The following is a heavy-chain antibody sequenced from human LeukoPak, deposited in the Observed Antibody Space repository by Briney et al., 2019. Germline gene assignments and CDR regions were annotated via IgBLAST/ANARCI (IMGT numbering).Heavy chain of an antibody. Sequence: GGSLRLSCTTSGFTFGDYAMSWFRQASGKGLDWVGFIRSKAYGGTTEYAASVKGRFTISRDDSKSIAYLQMNSLTAEDTAVYYCARGGLITMVRGPLRYCYMDVWGKGTTVTISS. J-gene: IGHJ6*03. CDR1: GFTFGDYA. CDR3: ARGGLITMVRGPLRYCYMDV. CDR2: IRSKAYGGTT. D-gene: IGHD3-10*01. V-gene: IGHV3-49*03.